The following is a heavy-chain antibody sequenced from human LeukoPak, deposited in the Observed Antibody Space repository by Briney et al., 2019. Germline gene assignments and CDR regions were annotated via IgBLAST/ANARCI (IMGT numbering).Heavy chain of an antibody. Sequence: TGGSLRLSCAASGFIFSSYGMHWVRQAPGKGLEWVAFIRYDGSNKYYADSVKGRFTISRDNSKNTLYLQMNSLKTEDTAVYYCAKDLNYFDYWGQGTLVTVSS. V-gene: IGHV3-30*02. CDR1: GFIFSSYG. CDR3: AKDLNYFDY. CDR2: IRYDGSNK. J-gene: IGHJ4*02.